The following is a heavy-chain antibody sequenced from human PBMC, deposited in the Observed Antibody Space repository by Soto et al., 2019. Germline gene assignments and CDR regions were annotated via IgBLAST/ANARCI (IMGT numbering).Heavy chain of an antibody. J-gene: IGHJ5*02. Sequence: EVQLLESGGGLVQPGGSLRLPCAASGFTFSNYAMSWVRQAPGKGLEWVSGISGSGGSTYYTDSVKGRFTISRDNSKNTLYLQMNRLKAEYTAVYYCAKAMTSTWTLSSWGQGTLVTVSS. D-gene: IGHD2-2*01. CDR3: AKAMTSTWTLSS. CDR1: GFTFSNYA. CDR2: ISGSGGST. V-gene: IGHV3-23*01.